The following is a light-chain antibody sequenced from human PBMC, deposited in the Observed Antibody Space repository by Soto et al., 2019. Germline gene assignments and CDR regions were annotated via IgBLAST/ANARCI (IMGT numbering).Light chain of an antibody. CDR1: QSVSSSY. CDR2: GAS. Sequence: EIVLTQSPGTLSLSPGERATLSCRASQSVSSSYLAWYQQKPGQAPRLLIYGASSRATGIPDRFSGSGSGTDFTLTISSLVPADFAVYYCQQDASSWSTFGQGT. V-gene: IGKV3-20*01. J-gene: IGKJ2*01. CDR3: QQDASSWST.